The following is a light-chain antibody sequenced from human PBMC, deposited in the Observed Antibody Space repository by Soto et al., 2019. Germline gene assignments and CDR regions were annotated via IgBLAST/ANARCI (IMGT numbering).Light chain of an antibody. CDR3: CSFAVGAALV. CDR1: SSNVGTYDL. J-gene: IGLJ2*01. V-gene: IGLV2-23*01. Sequence: QSALTQPASVSASPGQSITICCTGTSSNVGTYDLVSWYQHHPDKAPKLIIYEGTKRPSGISSRFSGSKSGNTASLTISGLQAEDDADYYCCSFAVGAALVFGGGTKLTVL. CDR2: EGT.